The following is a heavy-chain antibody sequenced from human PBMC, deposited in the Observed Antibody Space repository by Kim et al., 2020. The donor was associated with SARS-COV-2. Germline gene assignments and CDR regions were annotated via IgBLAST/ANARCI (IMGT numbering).Heavy chain of an antibody. CDR2: INQSGST. CDR1: GGSLSGYY. V-gene: IGHV4-34*01. J-gene: IGHJ4*02. CDR3: ARADYSDSSGPDY. D-gene: IGHD3-22*01. Sequence: SETLSLTCAVYGGSLSGYYWSWIRQPPGKGLEWNGEINQSGSTNYNPSLMSRVTMSLVTSKNHFSLKVNSVTAADTAVYYCARADYSDSSGPDYWGQGTLVPVSS.